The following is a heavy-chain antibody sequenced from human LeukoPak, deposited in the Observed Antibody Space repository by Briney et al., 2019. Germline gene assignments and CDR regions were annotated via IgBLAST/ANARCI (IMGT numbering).Heavy chain of an antibody. CDR3: ARHRRLIVGDYYYYYMDV. J-gene: IGHJ6*03. CDR1: GGSFSGYY. V-gene: IGHV4-34*01. D-gene: IGHD1-26*01. Sequence: SETLSLTCAVYGGSFSGYYWSWIRQPPGKGLEWIGEINHGGSTNYNPSLKSRVTISVDTSKNQFSLKLSSVTAADTAVFYCARHRRLIVGDYYYYYMDVWGKGTTVTISS. CDR2: INHGGST.